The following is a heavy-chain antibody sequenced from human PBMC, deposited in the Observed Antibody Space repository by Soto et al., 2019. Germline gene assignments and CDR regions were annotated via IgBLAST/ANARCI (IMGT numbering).Heavy chain of an antibody. Sequence: SSVNVSGKASGYTFTSYAMHWLRQAPGQRLEWMGLINAGNGNTKYSQKFQGRVTITRDTSASTAYMELSSLRSEDTAVYYCAREEMWELLGAFDYGGQVTLLTVPS. V-gene: IGHV1-3*01. CDR3: AREEMWELLGAFDY. D-gene: IGHD1-26*01. J-gene: IGHJ4*02. CDR1: GYTFTSYA. CDR2: INAGNGNT.